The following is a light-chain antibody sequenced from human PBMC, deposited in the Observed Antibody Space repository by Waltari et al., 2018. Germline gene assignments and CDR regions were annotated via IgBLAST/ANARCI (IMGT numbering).Light chain of an antibody. CDR3: CSYAGSSTSV. V-gene: IGLV2-23*02. Sequence: QSALTQPASVSGSPGQSIPLSCTGTSSDVGSYNLFSWYQQHPGKAPKLMIYEVSKRPSGVSNRFSGSKSGNTASLTISGLQAEDEADYYCCSYAGSSTSVFGGGTKLTVL. CDR2: EVS. J-gene: IGLJ2*01. CDR1: SSDVGSYNL.